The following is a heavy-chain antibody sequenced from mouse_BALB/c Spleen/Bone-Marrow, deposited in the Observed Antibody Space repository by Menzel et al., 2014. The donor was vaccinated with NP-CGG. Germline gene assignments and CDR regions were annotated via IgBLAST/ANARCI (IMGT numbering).Heavy chain of an antibody. J-gene: IGHJ3*01. D-gene: IGHD2-4*01. V-gene: IGHV5-9-2*01. CDR3: ARHAYYDQTEVSFVY. Sequence: EVKLVESGGGLVKSGGSLKLSSAASGFSFNSYGMSWVRQTPEMRLEWVATISGGGSYTFYPDSVKGRFTISRDNAKNNLYLQLSSLRSEDTALYYCARHAYYDQTEVSFVYWGQGTLVTVSA. CDR1: GFSFNSYG. CDR2: ISGGGSYT.